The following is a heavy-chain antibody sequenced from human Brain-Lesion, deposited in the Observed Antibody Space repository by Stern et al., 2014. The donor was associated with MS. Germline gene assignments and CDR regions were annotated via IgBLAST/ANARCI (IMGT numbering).Heavy chain of an antibody. V-gene: IGHV3-9*01. CDR3: ARDITGSSAYFAY. Sequence: VQLVQSGGDLVQPGRSLRLSCAAFGFTFDDYAMHLVRQGPGKGLEWVAGISWNSGTIGYADSVKGRFTTSRDNAYSSLYLQMNSLRPEDTALYYCARDITGSSAYFAYWGQGTLVTVSS. CDR1: GFTFDDYA. J-gene: IGHJ4*02. CDR2: ISWNSGTI. D-gene: IGHD1-14*01.